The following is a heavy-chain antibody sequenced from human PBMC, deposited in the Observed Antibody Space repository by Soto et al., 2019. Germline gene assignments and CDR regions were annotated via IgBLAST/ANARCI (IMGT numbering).Heavy chain of an antibody. Sequence: ASVKVSCKASGGTFSSYAISWVRQAPGQGLEWMGGIIPIFGTANYAQKFQGRVTITADESTSTAYMELSSLRSEDTAVYYCASRITIFGVVIPSYYYYGMDVWGQGTTVTVSS. CDR1: GGTFSSYA. D-gene: IGHD3-3*01. V-gene: IGHV1-69*13. J-gene: IGHJ6*02. CDR3: ASRITIFGVVIPSYYYYGMDV. CDR2: IIPIFGTA.